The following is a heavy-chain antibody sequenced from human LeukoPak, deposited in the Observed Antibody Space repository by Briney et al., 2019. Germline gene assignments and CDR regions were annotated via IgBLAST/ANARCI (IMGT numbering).Heavy chain of an antibody. CDR3: ARIGVFYYYYMDV. V-gene: IGHV1-18*01. CDR2: ISAYNGNT. CDR1: GYTFTSYG. Sequence: GASVKASCKASGYTFTSYGISWVRQAPGQGLEWMGWISAYNGNTNYAQKLQGRVTMTTDTSTSTAYVELRSLRSDDTAVYYCARIGVFYYYYMDVWGKGTTVTVSS. J-gene: IGHJ6*03. D-gene: IGHD3-16*01.